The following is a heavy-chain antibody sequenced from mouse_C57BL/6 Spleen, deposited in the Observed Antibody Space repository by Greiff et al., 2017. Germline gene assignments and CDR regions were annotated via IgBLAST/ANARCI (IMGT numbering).Heavy chain of an antibody. D-gene: IGHD1-1*01. Sequence: EVQLQQSVAELVRPGASVKLSCTASGFNIKNTYMHWVKQRPEQGLEWIGRIDPANGNTKYAPKFQGKATITADTSSDTAYLQLSSLTSEDTAIXYCARGRGSSGENIDYWGQGTTLTVAS. CDR3: ARGRGSSGENIDY. J-gene: IGHJ2*01. CDR2: IDPANGNT. CDR1: GFNIKNTY. V-gene: IGHV14-3*01.